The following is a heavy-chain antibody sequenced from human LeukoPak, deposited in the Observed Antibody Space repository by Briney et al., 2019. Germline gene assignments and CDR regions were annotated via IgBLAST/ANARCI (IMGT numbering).Heavy chain of an antibody. J-gene: IGHJ4*02. CDR3: AKRGYYDSGALRAPFEY. CDR2: ISWNSGSI. Sequence: GGSLRLSCAASGFTFDDYAMHWVRQAPGKGLEWVSGISWNSGSIGYADSVKGRFTISRDNAKNSLYLQMNSLRAEDTAIYYCAKRGYYDSGALRAPFEYWGQGTLVTVSS. V-gene: IGHV3-9*01. D-gene: IGHD3-22*01. CDR1: GFTFDDYA.